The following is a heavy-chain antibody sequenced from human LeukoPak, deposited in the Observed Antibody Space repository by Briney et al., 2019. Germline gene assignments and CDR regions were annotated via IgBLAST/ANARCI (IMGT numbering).Heavy chain of an antibody. CDR3: ARGIRPDWLSRGLFDY. CDR2: INHSGST. J-gene: IGHJ4*02. D-gene: IGHD3-9*01. V-gene: IGHV4-34*01. CDR1: GGSSSGYY. Sequence: SETLSLTCAVYGGSSSGYYWSWIRQPPGKGLEWIGEINHSGSTNYNPSLKSRVTISVDTSKNQFSLKLSSVTAADTAVYYCARGIRPDWLSRGLFDYWGQGTLVTVSS.